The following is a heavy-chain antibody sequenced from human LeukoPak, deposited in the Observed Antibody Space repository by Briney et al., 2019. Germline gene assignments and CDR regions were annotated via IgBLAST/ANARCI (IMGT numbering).Heavy chain of an antibody. Sequence: ASVKVSCKASGYTFTGYHMHWVRQAPGQGLEWMGRINPNSGDTNYAQKFQGRVAMTRDTSISTAFMELTRLRSDDTGVYYCARDYCSSTSCLFDYWGQGTLVPVSS. CDR3: ARDYCSSTSCLFDY. D-gene: IGHD2-2*01. CDR1: GYTFTGYH. CDR2: INPNSGDT. J-gene: IGHJ4*02. V-gene: IGHV1-2*05.